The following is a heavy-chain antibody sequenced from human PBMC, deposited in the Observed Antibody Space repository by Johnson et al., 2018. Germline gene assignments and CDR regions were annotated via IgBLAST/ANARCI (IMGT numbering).Heavy chain of an antibody. V-gene: IGHV3-23*01. CDR1: GFTFSTYA. Sequence: VQLQESGGGLVQPGGSLRLSCAASGFTFSTYAMSWVRQAPGKGLEWVSAISGSGGSTYYADSVKGRFSISRDNSKNTLYLQMNSLRAGETAVYYCAGWEYYYDSSGYYDTSAFDIWGQGTMVTVSS. CDR3: AGWEYYYDSSGYYDTSAFDI. CDR2: ISGSGGST. J-gene: IGHJ3*02. D-gene: IGHD3-22*01.